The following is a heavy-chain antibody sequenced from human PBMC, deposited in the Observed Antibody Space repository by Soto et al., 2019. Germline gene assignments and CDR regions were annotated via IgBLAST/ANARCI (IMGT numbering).Heavy chain of an antibody. J-gene: IGHJ4*02. V-gene: IGHV3-21*01. Sequence: GGSLRLSCAASGFTFSSYSMNWVRQAPGKGLEWVSSISSSSSYIYYADSVKGRFTISRDNAKNSLYLQMNSLRAEDTAVYYCARDRTPTVTYERELFDYWGQGTLVTVSS. CDR3: ARDRTPTVTYERELFDY. CDR1: GFTFSSYS. D-gene: IGHD4-17*01. CDR2: ISSSSSYI.